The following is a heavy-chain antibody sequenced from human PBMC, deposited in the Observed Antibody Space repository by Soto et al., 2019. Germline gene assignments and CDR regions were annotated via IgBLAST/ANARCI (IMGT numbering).Heavy chain of an antibody. CDR3: ARLGPTTVTTWLDY. D-gene: IGHD4-17*01. V-gene: IGHV1-18*01. CDR1: GYTFTSYG. Sequence: ASVKVSCKASGYTFTSYGISWVRQAPGQGLEWMGWISAYNGNTNYAQKLQGRVTMNTDTSTSTAYMELRSLRSDDTDVYYCARLGPTTVTTWLDYWGQGTLVTVSS. CDR2: ISAYNGNT. J-gene: IGHJ4*02.